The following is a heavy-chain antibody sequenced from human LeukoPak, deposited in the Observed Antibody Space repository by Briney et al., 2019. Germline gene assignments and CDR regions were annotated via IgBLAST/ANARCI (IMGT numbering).Heavy chain of an antibody. CDR1: GYTFTSYG. CDR3: ATSPSFARNVGDWFDP. D-gene: IGHD1-26*01. CDR2: ISAYNGNT. V-gene: IGHV1-18*01. Sequence: ASVKVSCKASGYTFTSYGISWVRQAPGQGLEWMGWISAYNGNTNYAQKLQGRVTMTTDTSTSTAYMELSSLRSEDTAVYYCATSPSFARNVGDWFDPWGQGTLVTVSS. J-gene: IGHJ5*02.